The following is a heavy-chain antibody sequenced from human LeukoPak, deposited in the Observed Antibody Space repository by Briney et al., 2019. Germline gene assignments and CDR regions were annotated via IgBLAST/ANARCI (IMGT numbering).Heavy chain of an antibody. J-gene: IGHJ4*02. CDR2: IKQDGREK. V-gene: IGHV3-7*01. D-gene: IGHD5-12*01. CDR1: GFTFSSYW. Sequence: PGGSLRLSCAASGFTFSSYWMSWVRQAPGKGLEWVANIKQDGREKYSVDSVKGRFTISRDNAKNSLYLQMNSLRAEDTAVYYCARMEWLRHSDYWGQGTLVTVSS. CDR3: ARMEWLRHSDY.